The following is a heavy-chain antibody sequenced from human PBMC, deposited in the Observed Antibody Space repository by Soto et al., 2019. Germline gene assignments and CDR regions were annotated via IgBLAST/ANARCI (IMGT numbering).Heavy chain of an antibody. CDR3: ARDKITGYFDY. CDR1: GGSVSSGSYY. CDR2: LYNSGNT. V-gene: IGHV4-61*01. D-gene: IGHD2-8*02. Sequence: SETLSLTCTVSGGSVSSGSYYWTWIRQSPGKGLEWIGCLYNSGNTNYNPALRSRVTISVDTSKNQFSLRLSSVTAADTAVYYCARDKITGYFDYWGQGTLVTVS. J-gene: IGHJ4*02.